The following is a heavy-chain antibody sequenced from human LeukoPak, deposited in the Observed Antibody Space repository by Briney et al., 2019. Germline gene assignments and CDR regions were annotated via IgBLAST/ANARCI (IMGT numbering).Heavy chain of an antibody. Sequence: GGSLRLSCAASGFTFSSYAMSWVRQAPGKGLEWVSYISRSGGSIYYADSVKGRFTISRDNAKNSLYLQMNSLRAEDTAVYYCARDLGDYGDYWGQGTLVTVSS. CDR3: ARDLGDYGDY. V-gene: IGHV3-48*03. CDR1: GFTFSSYA. J-gene: IGHJ4*02. CDR2: ISRSGGSI.